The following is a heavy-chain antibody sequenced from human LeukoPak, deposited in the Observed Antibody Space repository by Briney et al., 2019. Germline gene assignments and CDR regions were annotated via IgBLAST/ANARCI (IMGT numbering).Heavy chain of an antibody. V-gene: IGHV3-15*01. CDR1: GFTFSNAW. Sequence: GGSLRLSCAASGFTFSNAWMNWVRQAPGKGLEWVARVKSKAVGETTSYAAPVKGRFSILRDDSRDMVYLQMNSLEAEDTAVYYCATCNGDCYFNFWGQGTLVIVCS. CDR2: VKSKAVGETT. D-gene: IGHD2-21*02. J-gene: IGHJ4*02. CDR3: ATCNGDCYFNF.